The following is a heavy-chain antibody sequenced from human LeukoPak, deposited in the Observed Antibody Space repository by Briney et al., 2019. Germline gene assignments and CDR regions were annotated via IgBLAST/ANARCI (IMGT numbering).Heavy chain of an antibody. CDR1: GFTFSNYV. V-gene: IGHV3-30*18. J-gene: IGHJ4*02. Sequence: GGSLRLSCAASGFTFSNYVMTWVRQAPGKGLEWVAVISYDGSNKYYADSVKGRFTISRDNSKNTLYLQMNSLRAEDTAVYYCAKELSVGFDYYDSSGYSSIDYWGQGTLVTVSS. CDR3: AKELSVGFDYYDSSGYSSIDY. D-gene: IGHD3-22*01. CDR2: ISYDGSNK.